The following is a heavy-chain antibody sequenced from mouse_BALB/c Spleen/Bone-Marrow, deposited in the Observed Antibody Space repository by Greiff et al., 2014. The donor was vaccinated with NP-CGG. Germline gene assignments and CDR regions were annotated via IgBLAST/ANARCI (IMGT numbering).Heavy chain of an antibody. J-gene: IGHJ4*01. CDR1: GFTFSDYY. V-gene: IGHV5-4*02. Sequence: DVMLVESGGGLVKPGRSLKLSCTASGFTFSDYYMYWVRQTPEKRLEWVAAISDGGNYTFNPDSVKGRFTISRDNAKNNLYLQMSSLKSEDTAMYYCARSGEKYGAMDYWGQGTSVTASS. CDR3: ARSGEKYGAMDY. D-gene: IGHD1-1*02. CDR2: ISDGGNYT.